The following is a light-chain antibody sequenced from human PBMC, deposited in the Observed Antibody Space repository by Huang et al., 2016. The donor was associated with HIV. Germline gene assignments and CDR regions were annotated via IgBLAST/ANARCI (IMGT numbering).Light chain of an antibody. CDR2: YTS. CDR3: QQPGS. J-gene: IGKJ2*01. CDR1: QSVGVY. V-gene: IGKV3-11*01. Sequence: EIVLTQSPATLSLSPGERATLSCRASQSVGVYLAWYQQKPGQAPRRLIYYTSTSATGIPARFSGSGSETDFTLPIRSREPEYFAVYYCQQPGSFGQGTKVDIK.